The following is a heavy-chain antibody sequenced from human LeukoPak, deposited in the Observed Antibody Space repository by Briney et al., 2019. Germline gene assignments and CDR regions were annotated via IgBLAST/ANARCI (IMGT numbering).Heavy chain of an antibody. CDR3: ATQNWNDVLAFDI. V-gene: IGHV5-51*01. Sequence: GESLKISCKGPGYSFTSYWIGWVRQMPGKGLEWMGIIYPGDSDTRYSPSFQGQVTISADKSISTAYLQWSSLKASDTAMYYCATQNWNDVLAFDIWGQGTMVTVSS. CDR1: GYSFTSYW. J-gene: IGHJ3*02. CDR2: IYPGDSDT. D-gene: IGHD1-1*01.